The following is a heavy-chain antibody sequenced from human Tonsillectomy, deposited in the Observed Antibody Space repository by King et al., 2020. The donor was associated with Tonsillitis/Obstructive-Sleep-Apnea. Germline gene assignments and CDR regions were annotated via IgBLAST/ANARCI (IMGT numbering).Heavy chain of an antibody. CDR1: GFTFSSYG. J-gene: IGHJ6*02. D-gene: IGHD2-2*01. CDR2: IWYDGSNK. Sequence: VQLVESGGGVVQPGRSLRLSCAASGFTFSSYGMHWVRQAPGKGLEWVAVIWYDGSNKYYADPVKGRFTISRDNSKNTLYLQMNSLRAEDTAVYYCAREEDCSSTSFPSSMDVWGQGTTVTVSS. CDR3: AREEDCSSTSFPSSMDV. V-gene: IGHV3-33*01.